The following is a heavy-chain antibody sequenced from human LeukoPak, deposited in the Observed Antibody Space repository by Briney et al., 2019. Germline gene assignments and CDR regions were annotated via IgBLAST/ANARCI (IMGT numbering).Heavy chain of an antibody. CDR3: ARGRSRIAALHDFDY. D-gene: IGHD6-13*01. CDR1: GGSISSGDYY. J-gene: IGHJ4*02. Sequence: SETLSLTCTVSGGSISSGDYYWSWIRQPPGKGLEWIGYIYYSGSTYYNPSLKSRVTISVDTSKNQFSLKLSSVTAADTAVYYCARGRSRIAALHDFDYWGQGTLVTVSS. CDR2: IYYSGST. V-gene: IGHV4-30-4*01.